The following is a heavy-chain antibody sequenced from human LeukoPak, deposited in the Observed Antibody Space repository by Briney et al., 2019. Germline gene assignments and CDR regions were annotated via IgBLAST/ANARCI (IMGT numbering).Heavy chain of an antibody. CDR1: GFTFDDYG. V-gene: IGHV3-7*03. J-gene: IGHJ4*02. CDR2: IKQDGSEQ. Sequence: GGSLRLSCAASGFTFDDYGMSWVRQAPGKGLEWVAMIKQDGSEQYSGDSVKGRFTISRDDAKNSLYLQLNSLRAEDTAVYFCVRGAGYLFDSWGQGTLVTVSS. D-gene: IGHD2-15*01. CDR3: VRGAGYLFDS.